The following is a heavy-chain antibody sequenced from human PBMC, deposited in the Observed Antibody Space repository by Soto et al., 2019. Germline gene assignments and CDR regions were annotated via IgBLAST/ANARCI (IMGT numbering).Heavy chain of an antibody. D-gene: IGHD2-15*01. CDR2: IRSKPNNYAT. Sequence: GGSLRLSCAASGFTFSRSAMHWVRQASGKGLEWIGRIRSKPNNYATEYAASVKGRFTISRDDSQSTAYLQMNSLKTEDTAVYYCIGYCSSGTCYSSGNYFDYWGQGT. CDR1: GFTFSRSA. J-gene: IGHJ4*02. CDR3: IGYCSSGTCYSSGNYFDY. V-gene: IGHV3-73*01.